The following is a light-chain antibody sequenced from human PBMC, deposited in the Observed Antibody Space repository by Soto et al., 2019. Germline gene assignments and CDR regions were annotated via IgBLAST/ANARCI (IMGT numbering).Light chain of an antibody. Sequence: QSVLTQPPSASGTPGQRVTISCSGNSSNIGGIAVIWYQQLLGAAPKLLIYTFAQRPSGVPDRFSGSKSGTSASLAISGLQAEDEADYYCASWDVSLNAWVFGGGTKLTVL. V-gene: IGLV1-44*01. CDR3: ASWDVSLNAWV. J-gene: IGLJ3*02. CDR2: TFA. CDR1: SSNIGGIA.